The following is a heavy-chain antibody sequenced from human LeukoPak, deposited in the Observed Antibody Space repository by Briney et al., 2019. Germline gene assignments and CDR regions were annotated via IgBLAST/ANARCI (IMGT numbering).Heavy chain of an antibody. Sequence: ASVKVSCKASGYTFTGYYMHWVRQAPGQGLEWMGWINPNSGVTNCAQKFQGRVTMTRDTSISTAYMELSRLRSDDTAVYYCARPLDYGDYAGNLDYWGQGTLVTVSS. CDR3: ARPLDYGDYAGNLDY. J-gene: IGHJ4*02. CDR1: GYTFTGYY. CDR2: INPNSGVT. V-gene: IGHV1-2*02. D-gene: IGHD4-17*01.